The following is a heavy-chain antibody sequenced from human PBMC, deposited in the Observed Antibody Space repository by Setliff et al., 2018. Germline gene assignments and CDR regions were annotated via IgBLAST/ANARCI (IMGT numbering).Heavy chain of an antibody. J-gene: IGHJ4*02. D-gene: IGHD1-1*01. CDR3: ARGLRTTASYAGGWYYFDY. CDR2: IDHSGSA. V-gene: IGHV4-39*07. CDR1: GGSLSSGPYY. Sequence: PSETLSLTCTVSGGSLSSGPYYWTWVRQPPGKGLEWIGKIDHSGSATYSPSLKSRVTISVSTSKNQFSLELTSVTDADTAVYYCARGLRTTASYAGGWYYFDYWGLGTLVTVSS.